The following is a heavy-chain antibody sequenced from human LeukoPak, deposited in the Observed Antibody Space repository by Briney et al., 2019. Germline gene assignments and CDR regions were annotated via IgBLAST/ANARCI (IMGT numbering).Heavy chain of an antibody. V-gene: IGHV4-4*07. CDR1: GGHINSFY. Sequence: SETLSLTCTVSGGHINSFYYSWIRQPAGKGLEWIGRVSTTGRTFSKPSLSSRVTMSVDTSKNQFSLRLASVTAADTAVYYGARDIAVPYYNYYYMDIWGKGTAVTVSS. D-gene: IGHD6-19*01. CDR3: ARDIAVPYYNYYYMDI. J-gene: IGHJ6*03. CDR2: VSTTGRT.